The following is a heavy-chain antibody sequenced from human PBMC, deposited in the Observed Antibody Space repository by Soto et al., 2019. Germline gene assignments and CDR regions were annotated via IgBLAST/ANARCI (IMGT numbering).Heavy chain of an antibody. CDR2: INPSGGST. Sequence: GASVKVSCKASGYTFTSYYMHWLRQAPGQGLEWMGIINPSGGSTSYAQKFQGRVTMTRDTSTSTVYMELSSLRSEDTAVYYCASLMAVAGMRTDYWGQGTLVTVS. CDR3: ASLMAVAGMRTDY. D-gene: IGHD6-19*01. CDR1: GYTFTSYY. J-gene: IGHJ4*02. V-gene: IGHV1-46*01.